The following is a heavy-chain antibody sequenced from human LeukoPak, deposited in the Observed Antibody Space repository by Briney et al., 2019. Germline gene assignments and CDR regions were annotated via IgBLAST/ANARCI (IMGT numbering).Heavy chain of an antibody. V-gene: IGHV4-34*01. D-gene: IGHD2-2*01. J-gene: IGHJ4*02. CDR3: ARQDCSSTSCPYYFDY. CDR2: INHSGST. CDR1: GGSINNYY. Sequence: PSETLSLTCTVSGGSINNYYWSWIRQPPGKGLEWIGEINHSGSTNYNPSLKSRVTISVDTSKNQFSLKLSSVTAADTAVYYCARQDCSSTSCPYYFDYWGQGTLVTVSS.